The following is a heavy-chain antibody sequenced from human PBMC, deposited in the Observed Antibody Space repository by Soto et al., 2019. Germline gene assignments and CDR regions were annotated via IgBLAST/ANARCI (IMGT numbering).Heavy chain of an antibody. Sequence: ASVKVSCKAAGYTFTSYGISWVRQAPGQGLEWMGWISAYNGNTNYAQKLQGRVTMTTDTSTSTAYMELRSLSSDDTAVYYFAGCLGYSISGPRDYWGWGRLVT. J-gene: IGHJ4*02. D-gene: IGHD6-13*01. CDR2: ISAYNGNT. CDR1: GYTFTSYG. V-gene: IGHV1-18*01. CDR3: AGCLGYSISGPRDY.